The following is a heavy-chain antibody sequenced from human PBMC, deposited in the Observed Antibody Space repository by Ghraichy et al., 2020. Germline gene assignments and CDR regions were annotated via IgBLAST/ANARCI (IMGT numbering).Heavy chain of an antibody. J-gene: IGHJ4*02. CDR3: AIQLDTARFDY. CDR2: ISGSGGST. V-gene: IGHV3-23*01. D-gene: IGHD5-18*01. CDR1: GFTFSSYT. Sequence: GGSLRLSCAASGFTFSSYTMSWVRQAPGKGLEWVSAISGSGGSTYYADSVKGRFTISRDNSKNTLNLQMNSLRAEDTAVYYCAIQLDTARFDYWGQGTLVPVSS.